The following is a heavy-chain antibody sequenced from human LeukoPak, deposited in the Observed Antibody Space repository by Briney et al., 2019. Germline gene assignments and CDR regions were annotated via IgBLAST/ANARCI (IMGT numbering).Heavy chain of an antibody. V-gene: IGHV3-48*03. D-gene: IGHD3-9*01. Sequence: PGGPLRLSCAASGFTFSSYEMNWVRQAPGKGLEWVSYISSSGSTIYYADSVKGRFTISRDNAKNSLYLQMNSLRAEDTAVYYCARKGGRRYFDWLPSGPSDYWGQGTLVTVSS. CDR3: ARKGGRRYFDWLPSGPSDY. CDR2: ISSSGSTI. CDR1: GFTFSSYE. J-gene: IGHJ4*02.